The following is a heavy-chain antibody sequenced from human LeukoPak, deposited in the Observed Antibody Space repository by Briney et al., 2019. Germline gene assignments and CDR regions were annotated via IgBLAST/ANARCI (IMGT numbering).Heavy chain of an antibody. D-gene: IGHD3-3*01. Sequence: GASVKVSCKASGYTFTSYYMHWVRQAPGQGLEWMGIINPSGGSTSYAQKFQGRVTMTRDTSTSTVYMELSSLRSEDTAVYYCARVGPLRFLEWLPMDVWGKGTTVTVSS. CDR1: GYTFTSYY. CDR2: INPSGGST. V-gene: IGHV1-46*01. J-gene: IGHJ6*03. CDR3: ARVGPLRFLEWLPMDV.